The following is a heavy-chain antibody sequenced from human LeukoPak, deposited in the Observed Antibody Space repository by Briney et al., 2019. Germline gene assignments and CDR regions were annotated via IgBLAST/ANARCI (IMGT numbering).Heavy chain of an antibody. J-gene: IGHJ4*02. CDR3: ARDLAVAGRDAY. CDR2: ISAYNGNT. CDR1: GYTFTSYG. V-gene: IGHV1-18*01. Sequence: GASVKVSCKASGYTFTSYGISWVRQAPGQGLEWMGCISAYNGNTNYAQKLQGRFTMNTDTSTSTAYMELRSLRSDDTAVYYCARDLAVAGRDAYWGQGTLVTVSS. D-gene: IGHD6-19*01.